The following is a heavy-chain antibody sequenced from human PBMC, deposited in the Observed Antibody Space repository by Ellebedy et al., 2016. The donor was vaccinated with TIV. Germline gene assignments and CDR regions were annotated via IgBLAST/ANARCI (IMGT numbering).Heavy chain of an antibody. CDR2: IKQDGTDQ. Sequence: GESLKISCAASGFTFSTFWMNWVRQPPGKGLEWVANIKQDGTDQNYVDSVKGRFTISRDNAKKLLFLNMDTLRADDTAVYYCARGHSDYGTFELDYWGQGALVTVSS. D-gene: IGHD4-17*01. CDR1: GFTFSTFW. V-gene: IGHV3-7*03. J-gene: IGHJ4*02. CDR3: ARGHSDYGTFELDY.